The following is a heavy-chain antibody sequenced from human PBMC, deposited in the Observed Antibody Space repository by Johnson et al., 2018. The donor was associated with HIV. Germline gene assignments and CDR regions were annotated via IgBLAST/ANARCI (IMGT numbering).Heavy chain of an antibody. D-gene: IGHD5-18*01. V-gene: IGHV3-53*01. CDR2: IYSGDTT. J-gene: IGHJ3*02. Sequence: VQLVESGGGLIQPGGSLRFSCAGSGFTVSRSYMRWVRQAPGKGLEWVSVIYSGDTTYYAGSVKGRFTISRDNSKNPLYLQLNSLRVDDTAIYYCARAYTYGAFDIWGQGTMVTVSS. CDR1: GFTVSRSY. CDR3: ARAYTYGAFDI.